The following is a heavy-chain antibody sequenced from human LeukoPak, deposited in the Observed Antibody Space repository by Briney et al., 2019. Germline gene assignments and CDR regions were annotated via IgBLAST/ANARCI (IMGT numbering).Heavy chain of an antibody. D-gene: IGHD4-17*01. CDR2: ISSSSSTI. J-gene: IGHJ4*02. Sequence: GGSLRLSCAASGFTFSSYEMNWVRQAPGKGLEWVSYISSSSSTIYYADSVKGRFTISRDNAKNSLYLQMNSLRAEGTAVYYCARQQTKHYGDKAFDYWGQGTLVTVSS. CDR3: ARQQTKHYGDKAFDY. V-gene: IGHV3-48*01. CDR1: GFTFSSYE.